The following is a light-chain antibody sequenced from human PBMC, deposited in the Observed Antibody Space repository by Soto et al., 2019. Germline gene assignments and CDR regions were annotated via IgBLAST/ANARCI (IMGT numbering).Light chain of an antibody. J-gene: IGKJ2*01. Sequence: DVVMTQSPLSLPVTLGQPASISCRASRSLIYTDGNAYLNWFHQRPGQSPRRLFAKVSNRDSGVPDRFSGSGSGTDFTLKISRVEAVDVGLYYCMQGTHWPYTFGQGTKLEIK. CDR2: KVS. V-gene: IGKV2-30*01. CDR3: MQGTHWPYT. CDR1: RSLIYTDGNAY.